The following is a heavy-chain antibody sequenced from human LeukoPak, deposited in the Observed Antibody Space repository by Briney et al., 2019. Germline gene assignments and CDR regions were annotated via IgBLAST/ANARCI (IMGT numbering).Heavy chain of an antibody. V-gene: IGHV4-59*12. CDR3: ARRRQPVGTSGYFGY. CDR1: GGSISNYY. D-gene: IGHD6-6*01. Sequence: SETLSLTCTVSGGSISNYYWNWIRQPPGKGLEWIGYLYYNGSTNCNPSLKSRVTISVDTSKNQFSLRLNSVTAADTAVYYCARRRQPVGTSGYFGYWGQETLVSVSS. CDR2: LYYNGST. J-gene: IGHJ4*02.